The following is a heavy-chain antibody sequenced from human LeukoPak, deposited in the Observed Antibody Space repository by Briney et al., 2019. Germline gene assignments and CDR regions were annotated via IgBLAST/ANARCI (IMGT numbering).Heavy chain of an antibody. CDR3: ARALRATWYYYYYMDV. V-gene: IGHV4-34*01. CDR1: GGSFSGYY. J-gene: IGHJ6*03. D-gene: IGHD5-12*01. Sequence: SETLSLTCAVYGGSFSGYYWSWIRQPPGKGLEWIGEINHSGSTNYNPSLKSRVTISVDTSKNQFSLKLSSVTAADTAVYYCARALRATWYYYYYMDVWGKGTTVTVSS. CDR2: INHSGST.